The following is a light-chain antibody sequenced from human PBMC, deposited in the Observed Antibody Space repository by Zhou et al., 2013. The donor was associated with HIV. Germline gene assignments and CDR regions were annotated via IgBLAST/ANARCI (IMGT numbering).Light chain of an antibody. CDR3: QQHDNVPPFT. V-gene: IGKV1-33*01. Sequence: DIQMTQSPSSLSASVGDRVTITCQASHDINDYLSWYQQKAGQAPKLLIYDASTLETGVPSRFSGSGYGTDFTFTISSLQPEDVATYYCQQHDNVPPFTFGGGTKVEI. J-gene: IGKJ4*01. CDR2: DAS. CDR1: HDINDY.